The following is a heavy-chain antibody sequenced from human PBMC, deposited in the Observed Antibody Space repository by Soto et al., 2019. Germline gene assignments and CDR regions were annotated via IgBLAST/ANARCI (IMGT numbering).Heavy chain of an antibody. Sequence: GSGPTLVNPTQTLTLTCTFSGFSFTTAGVAVGWIRQTPGGALEWLTPIYYNDDRRFSPSLKTRLTITGDTSKNQVVLSLTNVDPGDTATYFCAHSDGGYEIIYFDFWGQGIPVTVSS. J-gene: IGHJ4*02. D-gene: IGHD5-12*01. CDR2: IYYNDDR. V-gene: IGHV2-5*01. CDR3: AHSDGGYEIIYFDF. CDR1: GFSFTTAGVA.